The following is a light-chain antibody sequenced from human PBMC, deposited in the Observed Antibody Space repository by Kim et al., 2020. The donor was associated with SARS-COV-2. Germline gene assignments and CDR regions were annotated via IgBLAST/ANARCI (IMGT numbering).Light chain of an antibody. CDR2: EDN. CDR1: SGSIASNY. Sequence: GRTVTISCTRSSGSIASNYLQWYQQRPGSAPTTVIYEDNQRPSGVPDRFSGSIDSSSNSASLTISGLKTEDEADYYCQSYDNNNVVFGGGTQLTVL. V-gene: IGLV6-57*03. J-gene: IGLJ2*01. CDR3: QSYDNNNVV.